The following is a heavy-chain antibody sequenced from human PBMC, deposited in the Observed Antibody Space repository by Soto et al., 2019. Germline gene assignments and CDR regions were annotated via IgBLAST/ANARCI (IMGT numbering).Heavy chain of an antibody. D-gene: IGHD3-3*01. CDR1: GYTFTSYD. J-gene: IGHJ6*02. V-gene: IGHV1-8*01. CDR2: MNPNNGNT. Sequence: QVQLVQSGAEVKKPGASVKVSCKASGYTFTSYDINWVRQATGQGLEWMGWMNPNNGNTGYAQKFQGRVTMTRNTSISTAYMELSSLRSEDTAVYYCARQYYDFWSGYNYGMAVWGQGTTVTVSS. CDR3: ARQYYDFWSGYNYGMAV.